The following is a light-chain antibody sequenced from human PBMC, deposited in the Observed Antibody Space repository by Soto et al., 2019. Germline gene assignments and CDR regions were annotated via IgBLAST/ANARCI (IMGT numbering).Light chain of an antibody. CDR1: SSNIGNNY. Sequence: QSVLTQPPSVSAAPGQKVTISCSGSSSNIGNNYVSWYQQLPGTAPKLLIYDNNKRPSGIPDRFSGSKSGTSATLGITGRQTGDEDDYYCGTWDSSLSAVVFGGGTKLTVL. CDR2: DNN. V-gene: IGLV1-51*01. J-gene: IGLJ2*01. CDR3: GTWDSSLSAVV.